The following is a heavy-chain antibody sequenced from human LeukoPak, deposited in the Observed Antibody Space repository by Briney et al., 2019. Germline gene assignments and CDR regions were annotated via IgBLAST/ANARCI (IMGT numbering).Heavy chain of an antibody. V-gene: IGHV3-33*01. J-gene: IGHJ4*02. CDR3: ARAENYYDSSGY. D-gene: IGHD3-22*01. CDR2: IWYDGSNK. CDR1: GFTFSSYG. Sequence: GGSLRLSCAASGFTFSSYGMHWVRQAPGKGLEWVAVIWYDGSNKYYADSVKGRFTISRDNAKNSLYLQMNSLRAEDTAVYYCARAENYYDSSGYWGQGTLVTVSS.